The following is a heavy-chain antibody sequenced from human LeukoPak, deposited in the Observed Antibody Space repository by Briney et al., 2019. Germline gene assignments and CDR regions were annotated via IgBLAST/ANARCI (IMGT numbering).Heavy chain of an antibody. CDR3: ARDVKRGNYRWFDP. CDR2: ISYDGSNK. CDR1: GFTFSSYA. J-gene: IGHJ5*02. Sequence: GGSLRLSCAASGFTFSSYAMHWVRQAPGKGLEGVAVISYDGSNKYYADSVKGRFTISRDNSKNTLYLQMNSLRAEDTAVYYCARDVKRGNYRWFDPWGQGTLVTVSS. D-gene: IGHD1-26*01. V-gene: IGHV3-30*04.